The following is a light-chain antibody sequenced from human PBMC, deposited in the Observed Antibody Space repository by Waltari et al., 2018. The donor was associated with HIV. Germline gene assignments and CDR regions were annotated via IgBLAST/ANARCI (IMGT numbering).Light chain of an antibody. CDR3: CSYAGSSTVV. V-gene: IGLV2-23*02. J-gene: IGLJ2*01. CDR2: DVS. CDR1: SSDVGGYNY. Sequence: QSALTQPASVSGSPGQSITISCTGTSSDVGGYNYVSWYQQHPGKAPKLIIYDVSKRPSGVSNRFSGSKSGNTASLTISGLQTEDEADYYCCSYAGSSTVVFGGGTKLTVL.